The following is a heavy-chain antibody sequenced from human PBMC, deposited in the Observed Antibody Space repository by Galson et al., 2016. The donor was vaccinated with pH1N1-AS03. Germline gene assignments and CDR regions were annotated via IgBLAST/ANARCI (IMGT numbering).Heavy chain of an antibody. CDR2: ISGVDGRT. V-gene: IGHV3-23*01. D-gene: IGHD3-10*01. CDR3: AKPIRPRGDSFGFDY. Sequence: SLRLSCAASGFSFMNSAMYWVRQAPGKGLQWVSSISGVDGRTYHADSVKGRFIISRDNSKNMVYLQMNNLRAEDTAVYFCAKPIRPRGDSFGFDYWGQGTLVTVSS. CDR1: GFSFMNSA. J-gene: IGHJ4*02.